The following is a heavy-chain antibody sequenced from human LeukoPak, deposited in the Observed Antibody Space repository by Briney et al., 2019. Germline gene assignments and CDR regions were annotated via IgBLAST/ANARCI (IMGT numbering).Heavy chain of an antibody. D-gene: IGHD3-9*01. V-gene: IGHV4-39*01. CDR2: IYFKGST. J-gene: IGHJ4*02. Sequence: PSETPSLTCSVSGGSISSSSHYWGWIRQPPGKGLEWIGNIYFKGSTNSNPSLKSRLTISVDTSKNQFSLKLSSVTAADTAVYYCARLRDYDILTGYHFDYWGQGTLVTVSS. CDR3: ARLRDYDILTGYHFDY. CDR1: GGSISSSSHY.